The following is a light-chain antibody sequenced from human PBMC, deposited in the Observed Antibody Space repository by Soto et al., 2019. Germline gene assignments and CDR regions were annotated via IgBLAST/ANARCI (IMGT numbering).Light chain of an antibody. Sequence: QSALTQPASVSGAPGQSVTISCTGTSSDVGGYNYVSWYQQHPGKAPKLLIYEVSNRPSGVSHCFSGSKSGNTASLTISRLQAEEAAYYYCSSDTSSSTVFGAGTKLTVL. CDR3: SSDTSSSTV. V-gene: IGLV2-14*01. CDR2: EVS. CDR1: SSDVGGYNY. J-gene: IGLJ3*02.